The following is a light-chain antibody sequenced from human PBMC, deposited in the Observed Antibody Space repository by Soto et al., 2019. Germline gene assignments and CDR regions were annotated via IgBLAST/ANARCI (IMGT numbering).Light chain of an antibody. V-gene: IGLV2-14*01. CDR3: SSYTTSNTRQIV. CDR1: SSDVGGYNY. Sequence: QSALTQPASVSGSPGQSITISCTGTSSDVGGYNYVSWYQQHPGKAPKFMIYDVSNRPSGLSNRFSGSKSGNTASLTISGRQAEDEADYYCSSYTTSNTRQIVFGTGTKLTVL. CDR2: DVS. J-gene: IGLJ1*01.